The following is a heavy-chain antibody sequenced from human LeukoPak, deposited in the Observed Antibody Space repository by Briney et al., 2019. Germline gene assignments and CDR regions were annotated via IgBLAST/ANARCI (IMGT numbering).Heavy chain of an antibody. Sequence: SVKVSCKASGGTFSSYAISWVRQVPGQGLEWMGGIIPIFGTANYAQKFQGRVTITTDESTSTAYMELSSLRSEDTAVYYCARATTWYSSSWYEEGYWGQGTLVTVSS. D-gene: IGHD6-13*01. CDR1: GGTFSSYA. CDR3: ARATTWYSSSWYEEGY. V-gene: IGHV1-69*05. CDR2: IIPIFGTA. J-gene: IGHJ4*02.